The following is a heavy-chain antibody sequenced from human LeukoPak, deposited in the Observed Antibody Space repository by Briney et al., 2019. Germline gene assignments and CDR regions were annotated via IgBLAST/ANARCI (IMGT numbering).Heavy chain of an antibody. Sequence: SVKVSCKASGGTFSSYTISWVRQAPGQGLEWMGRIIPILGIANYAQKFQGRVTITADKSTSTAYMELSSLRSEDSAVYYCASPIVVVPAANDYYGMDVWGQGTTVTVSS. CDR3: ASPIVVVPAANDYYGMDV. J-gene: IGHJ6*02. V-gene: IGHV1-69*02. CDR1: GGTFSSYT. D-gene: IGHD2-2*01. CDR2: IIPILGIA.